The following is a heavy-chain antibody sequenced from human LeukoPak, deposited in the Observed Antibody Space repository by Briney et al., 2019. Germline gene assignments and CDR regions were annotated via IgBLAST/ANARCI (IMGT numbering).Heavy chain of an antibody. CDR2: INQSGST. Sequence: GSLRLSCAASGFTFDDYGMSWVRQAPGKGLEWIGEINQSGSTNYNPSLKSRVTISVDTSKNQFSLKLSSVTAADTAVYYCARTPYYYGSGRYGNWFDPWGQGTLVTVSS. J-gene: IGHJ5*02. CDR3: ARTPYYYGSGRYGNWFDP. V-gene: IGHV4-34*01. CDR1: GFTFDDYG. D-gene: IGHD3-10*01.